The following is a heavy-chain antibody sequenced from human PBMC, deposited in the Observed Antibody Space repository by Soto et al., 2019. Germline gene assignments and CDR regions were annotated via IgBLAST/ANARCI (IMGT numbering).Heavy chain of an antibody. J-gene: IGHJ4*02. Sequence: SSETLSLTCTVSGGSISSSSYYWGWIRQPPGKGLEWIGSIYYSGSTYYSPSLKSRVTISVDKSKNQFSLKLSSVTAADTAVYYCARDNGDSYGPSYYFDYWGQGTLVTVSS. CDR3: ARDNGDSYGPSYYFDY. CDR1: GGSISSSSYY. D-gene: IGHD5-18*01. V-gene: IGHV4-39*07. CDR2: IYYSGST.